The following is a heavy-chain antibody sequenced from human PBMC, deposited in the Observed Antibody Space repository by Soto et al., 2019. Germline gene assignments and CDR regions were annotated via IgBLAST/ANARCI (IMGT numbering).Heavy chain of an antibody. Sequence: GESLKISCKGSGYSFTSYWIGWVRQMPGKGLEWMGIIYPGDSDTRYSPSFQGQVTISADKSISTAYPQWSSLKASDTAMYYCARHPPVTYYYGSGSPDHYYGMDVWGQGTTVTVSS. V-gene: IGHV5-51*01. J-gene: IGHJ6*02. D-gene: IGHD3-10*01. CDR3: ARHPPVTYYYGSGSPDHYYGMDV. CDR2: IYPGDSDT. CDR1: GYSFTSYW.